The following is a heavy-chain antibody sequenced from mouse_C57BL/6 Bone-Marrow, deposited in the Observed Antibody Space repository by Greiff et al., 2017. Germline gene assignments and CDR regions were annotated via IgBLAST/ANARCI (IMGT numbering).Heavy chain of an antibody. CDR2: IYPRDGST. CDR3: ARLECDGSSGDWYFDV. D-gene: IGHD1-1*01. Sequence: QVQLQQSGPELVKPGASVKLSCKASGYTFTSYDITWVQQRPGQGLEWIGWIYPRDGSTKYNEKFKGKATLTVDTSSSTAYMELHSLTSEDSAVYVCARLECDGSSGDWYFDVWGTGTTVTGSS. V-gene: IGHV1-85*01. CDR1: GYTFTSYD. J-gene: IGHJ1*03.